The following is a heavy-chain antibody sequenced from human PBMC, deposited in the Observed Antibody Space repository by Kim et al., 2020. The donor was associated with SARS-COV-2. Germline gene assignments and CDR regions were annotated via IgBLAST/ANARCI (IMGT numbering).Heavy chain of an antibody. Sequence: GGSLRLSCAASGFTVSSNYMSWVRQAPGKGLEWVSVIYSGGSTYYADSVKGRFTISRDNSKNTLYLQMNSLRAEDTAVYYCARERGGLRHPHYYYYYGMDVWGQGTTVTVSS. V-gene: IGHV3-66*01. CDR2: IYSGGST. CDR3: ARERGGLRHPHYYYYYGMDV. D-gene: IGHD5-12*01. CDR1: GFTVSSNY. J-gene: IGHJ6*02.